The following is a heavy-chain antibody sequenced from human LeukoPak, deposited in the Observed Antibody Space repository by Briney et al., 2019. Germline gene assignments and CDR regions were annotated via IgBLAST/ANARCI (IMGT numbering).Heavy chain of an antibody. V-gene: IGHV1-8*01. CDR3: ARASYYDFWSGYFNHNYYYYGMDV. CDR1: GYTFTSYD. J-gene: IGHJ6*02. Sequence: ASVKVSCKASGYTFTSYDINWVRQATGQGLEWMGWMNPNSGNTGYAQRFQGRVTMTRNTPISTAYMELSSLRSEDTAVYYCARASYYDFWSGYFNHNYYYYGMDVWGQGTTVTVSS. CDR2: MNPNSGNT. D-gene: IGHD3-3*01.